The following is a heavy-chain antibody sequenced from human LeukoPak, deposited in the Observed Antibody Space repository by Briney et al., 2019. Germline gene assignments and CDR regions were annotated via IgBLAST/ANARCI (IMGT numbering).Heavy chain of an antibody. CDR3: AELGITMIGGV. CDR2: SSGSTI. D-gene: IGHD3-10*02. CDR1: GFTFSNYA. Sequence: GGSLRLSCAASGFTFSNYAMSWVRQAPGKGLEWVSSSGSTIYYADSVKGRFTISRDNAKNSLYLQMNSLRAEDTAVYYCAELGITMIGGVWGKGTTVTISS. V-gene: IGHV3-48*03. J-gene: IGHJ6*04.